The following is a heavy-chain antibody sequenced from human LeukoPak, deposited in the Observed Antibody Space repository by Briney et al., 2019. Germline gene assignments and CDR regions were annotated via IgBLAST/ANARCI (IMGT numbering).Heavy chain of an antibody. CDR2: IRYDGSNK. D-gene: IGHD3-3*01. CDR1: GFTFSSYG. CDR3: AKGYDFWSRGDY. V-gene: IGHV3-30*02. J-gene: IGHJ4*02. Sequence: AGXXLRLSCAASGFTFSSYGMHWVRQAPGKGLEWVAFIRYDGSNKYYADSVKGRFTISRDNSKNTLYLQMNSLRAEDTAVYYCAKGYDFWSRGDYWGQGTLVTVSS.